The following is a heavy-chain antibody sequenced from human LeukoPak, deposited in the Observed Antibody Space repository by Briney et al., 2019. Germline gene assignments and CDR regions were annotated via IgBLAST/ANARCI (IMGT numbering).Heavy chain of an antibody. Sequence: GGSLRLSCAASGFSFISYGMHWVRQAPGKGLEWVGVISYDGSNKYYADSVKGRFTISRDNSKNTLYLQMNSLRAEDTAVYYCARESLWRASDYWGQGTLVTVSS. CDR2: ISYDGSNK. CDR3: ARESLWRASDY. D-gene: IGHD3-10*01. J-gene: IGHJ4*02. V-gene: IGHV3-30*03. CDR1: GFSFISYG.